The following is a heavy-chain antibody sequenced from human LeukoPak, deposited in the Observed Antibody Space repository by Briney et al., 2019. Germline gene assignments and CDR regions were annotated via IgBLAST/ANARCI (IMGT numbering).Heavy chain of an antibody. V-gene: IGHV3-23*01. Sequence: GGSLRLSCAASGFTFSSYAMTWVRQAPGKGLEWVSGISGSGGTTYYADSVKGRFTISRDNSKNTLYLQMNSLRAEDTAVYYRANPYPYYYDSSGYPLRTLDFWGQGTLVTVSS. CDR2: ISGSGGTT. CDR3: ANPYPYYYDSSGYPLRTLDF. J-gene: IGHJ4*02. CDR1: GFTFSSYA. D-gene: IGHD3-22*01.